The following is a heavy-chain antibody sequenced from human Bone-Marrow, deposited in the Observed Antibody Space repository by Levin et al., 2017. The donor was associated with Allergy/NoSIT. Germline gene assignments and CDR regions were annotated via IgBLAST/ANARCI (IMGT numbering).Heavy chain of an antibody. CDR2: IWYDVGNK. D-gene: IGHD6-19*01. Sequence: GGSLRLSCAASGFTFYTFAMHWVRQAPGKGLEWVAVIWYDVGNKEYAGSVKGRFTISRDDSKRTLHLQMDSVRVEDTAVYYCARGDISGWSSYSYNLDVWGPGTTVIVSS. V-gene: IGHV3-33*03. CDR3: ARGDISGWSSYSYNLDV. J-gene: IGHJ6*02. CDR1: GFTFYTFA.